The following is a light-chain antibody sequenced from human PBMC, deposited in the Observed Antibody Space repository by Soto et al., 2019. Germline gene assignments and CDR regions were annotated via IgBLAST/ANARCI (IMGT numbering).Light chain of an antibody. CDR2: GTS. CDR3: HQYNFWPT. J-gene: IGKJ1*01. V-gene: IGKV3-15*01. CDR1: QSVSSN. Sequence: EIVLTQSPGTLSLSPGERATLSCRASQSVSSNLAWYQQKPGQSPRLLIYGTSTRATGIPARFSGSESGTEFTLTISSLQSEDFAVYYCHQYNFWPTFGQGTRWIS.